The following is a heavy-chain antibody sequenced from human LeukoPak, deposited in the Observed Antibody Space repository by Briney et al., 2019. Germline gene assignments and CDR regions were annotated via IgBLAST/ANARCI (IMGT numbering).Heavy chain of an antibody. V-gene: IGHV1-2*02. CDR3: ARDGRVLRFLGNWFDP. Sequence: GASVKVSCKASGYTFTGYYMHWVRQAPGQGLEWMGWINPNSGGTNYAQKFQGRVTMARDTSISTAYMELSRLRSDDTAMYYCARDGRVLRFLGNWFDPWGQGTLVTVSS. CDR2: INPNSGGT. CDR1: GYTFTGYY. J-gene: IGHJ5*02. D-gene: IGHD3-3*01.